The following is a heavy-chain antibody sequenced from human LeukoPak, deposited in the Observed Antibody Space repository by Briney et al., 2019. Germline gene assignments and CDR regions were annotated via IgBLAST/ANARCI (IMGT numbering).Heavy chain of an antibody. CDR3: ARDLFVVAFDY. CDR2: INPNSGGT. V-gene: IGHV1-2*02. Sequence: GASVKVSCKASGYXFTGYYMHWVRQAPGQGLEWMGWINPNSGGTNYAQKFQGRVTMTRDTSISTAYMELRSLRSDDTAVYYCARDLFVVAFDYWGQGTLVTVSS. D-gene: IGHD2-15*01. J-gene: IGHJ4*02. CDR1: GYXFTGYY.